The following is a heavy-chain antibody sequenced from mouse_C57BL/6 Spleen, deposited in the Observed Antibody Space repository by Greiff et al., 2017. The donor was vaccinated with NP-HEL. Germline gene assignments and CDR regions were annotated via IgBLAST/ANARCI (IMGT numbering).Heavy chain of an antibody. J-gene: IGHJ4*01. D-gene: IGHD1-1*01. CDR3: AREGTVVATDAMDY. CDR1: GYTFTSYW. CDR2: IDPSDSYT. V-gene: IGHV1-59*01. Sequence: VQLQQPGAELVRPGTSVKLSCKASGYTFTSYWMHWVKQRPRQGLEWIGVIDPSDSYTNYNQKFKGKATLTVDTSSSTAYMQLSSLTSEDSAVYYCAREGTVVATDAMDYWGQGTSVTVSS.